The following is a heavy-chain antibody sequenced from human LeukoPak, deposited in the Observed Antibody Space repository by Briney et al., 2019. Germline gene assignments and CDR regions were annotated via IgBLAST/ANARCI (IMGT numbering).Heavy chain of an antibody. V-gene: IGHV3-30*02. J-gene: IGHJ4*02. CDR1: GFTFSSYG. CDR2: IRYDGSNK. D-gene: IGHD3-10*01. Sequence: PGGSLRLSCAASGFTFSSYGMHWVRQAPGKGLEWVAFIRYDGSNKYYADSVKGRFTISRDNAKNSLYLQMNSLRAEDTAVYYCATTPKLTYYYGSGSYAFRDYWGQGTLVTVSP. CDR3: ATTPKLTYYYGSGSYAFRDY.